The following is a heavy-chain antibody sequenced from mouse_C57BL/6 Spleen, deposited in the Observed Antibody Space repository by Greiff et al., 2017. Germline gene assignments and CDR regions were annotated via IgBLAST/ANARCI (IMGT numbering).Heavy chain of an antibody. J-gene: IGHJ2*01. CDR3: ARSPSYYTNHFDY. CDR2: IHPNSGST. D-gene: IGHD2-12*01. V-gene: IGHV1-64*01. CDR1: GYTFTSYW. Sequence: VQLQQSGAELVKPGASVKLSCKASGYTFTSYWMHWVKQRPGQGLEWIGMIHPNSGSTNYNEKFKSKATLTVDKSSSTAYMQLSSLTSEDSAVYYCARSPSYYTNHFDYWGQGTTLTVSS.